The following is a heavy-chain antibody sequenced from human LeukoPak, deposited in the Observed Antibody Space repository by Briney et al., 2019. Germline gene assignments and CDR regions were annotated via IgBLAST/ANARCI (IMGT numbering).Heavy chain of an antibody. CDR1: SYTFTSYG. Sequence: ASVKVSCKASSYTFTSYGISWVRQAPGQGLEWMGWISAYNGNTNYAQKLQGRVTMTTDTSTSTAYMELRSLRSDDTAVYYCARGGQWFGELLLFDYWGQGTLVTVSS. V-gene: IGHV1-18*01. J-gene: IGHJ4*02. CDR2: ISAYNGNT. CDR3: ARGGQWFGELLLFDY. D-gene: IGHD3-10*01.